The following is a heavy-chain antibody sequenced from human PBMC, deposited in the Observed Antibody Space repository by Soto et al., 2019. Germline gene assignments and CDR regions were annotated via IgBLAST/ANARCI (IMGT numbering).Heavy chain of an antibody. CDR3: ASPIIGSAREGSY. CDR1: RFTFSDYY. CDR2: SSSSGTTI. Sequence: QVQLVESGGGLVKPGGSLRLSCAASRFTFSDYYMSWIRQAPGKGLEWVSYSSSSGTTIYYADSVKGRFTISRDNAKNSLYLQMNSLRADDTAVYYCASPIIGSAREGSYWGQGTLVTVSS. V-gene: IGHV3-11*01. D-gene: IGHD6-6*01. J-gene: IGHJ4*02.